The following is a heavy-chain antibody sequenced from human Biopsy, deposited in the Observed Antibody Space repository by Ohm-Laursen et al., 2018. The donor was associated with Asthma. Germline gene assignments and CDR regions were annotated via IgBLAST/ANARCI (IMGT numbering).Heavy chain of an antibody. D-gene: IGHD3-10*01. CDR1: GYTFNSAG. J-gene: IGHJ6*02. CDR3: ARAVDYSHYYGIDV. V-gene: IGHV1-18*01. CDR2: ISVYNGNT. Sequence: ASVNVSCKTSGYTFNSAGITWVRQAPGQGLAWMGWISVYNGNTKVAQKLQDRVTMITDTSTSTAYMELRSLRSDDTAVYFCARAVDYSHYYGIDVWGQGTTVTVS.